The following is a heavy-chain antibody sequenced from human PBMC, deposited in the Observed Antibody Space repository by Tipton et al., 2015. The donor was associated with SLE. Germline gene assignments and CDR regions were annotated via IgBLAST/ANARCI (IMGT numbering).Heavy chain of an antibody. D-gene: IGHD3-3*01. CDR2: ISAYNGNT. V-gene: IGHV1-18*01. J-gene: IGHJ4*02. CDR3: AWASAIFGVDPSFDY. Sequence: QVQLVQSGAEVKKPGASVKVSCKASGYTFTTYGISWVRQAPGQGLEWMGWISAYNGNTNYAQKLQGRVTMTTDTSTSTAYMALRSLRSDDTAVYYCAWASAIFGVDPSFDYWGQGTLVTVSS. CDR1: GYTFTTYG.